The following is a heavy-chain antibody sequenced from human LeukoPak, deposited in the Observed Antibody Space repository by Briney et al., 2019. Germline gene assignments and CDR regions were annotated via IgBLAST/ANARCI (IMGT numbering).Heavy chain of an antibody. J-gene: IGHJ6*02. CDR1: GGSISSYY. D-gene: IGHD4-17*01. V-gene: IGHV4-59*01. CDR3: ARDGSGNYGDYDVYYYYGMDV. CDR2: IYYSGST. Sequence: SETLSLTCTVSGGSISSYYWSWIRQPPGKGLEWIGYIYYSGSTNYNPSLKSRVTISVDTSKNQFSLKLSSVTAADTAVYYCARDGSGNYGDYDVYYYYGMDVWGQGTTATVSS.